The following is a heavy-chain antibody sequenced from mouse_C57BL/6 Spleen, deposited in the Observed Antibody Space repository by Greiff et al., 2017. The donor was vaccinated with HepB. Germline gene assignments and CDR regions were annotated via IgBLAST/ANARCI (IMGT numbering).Heavy chain of an antibody. V-gene: IGHV1-4*01. CDR2: INPSSGYT. J-gene: IGHJ4*01. D-gene: IGHD1-1*01. Sequence: QVQLKESGAELARPGASVKMSCKASGYTFTSYTMHWVKQRPGQGLEWIGYINPSSGYTKYNQKFKDKATLTADKSSSTAYMQLSSLTSEDSAVYYCARWHYYGSSYGAMDYWGQGTSVTVSS. CDR1: GYTFTSYT. CDR3: ARWHYYGSSYGAMDY.